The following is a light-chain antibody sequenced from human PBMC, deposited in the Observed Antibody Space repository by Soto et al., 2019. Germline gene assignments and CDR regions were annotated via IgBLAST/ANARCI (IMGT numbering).Light chain of an antibody. Sequence: QSALTQPASVSGSPGQSITISCTGTSSDVGGYNYVSWYQQLPGKAPKLMIYDVTNRPAGVSNRFSGSKSGNTASLPISGLQADEEADYYCSSYSSSATVVFGGGTKLTVL. CDR2: DVT. CDR3: SSYSSSATVV. J-gene: IGLJ2*01. V-gene: IGLV2-14*01. CDR1: SSDVGGYNY.